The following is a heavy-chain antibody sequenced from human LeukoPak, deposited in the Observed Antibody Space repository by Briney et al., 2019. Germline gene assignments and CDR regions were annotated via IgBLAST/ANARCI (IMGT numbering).Heavy chain of an antibody. D-gene: IGHD3-22*01. Sequence: ASVKVSCKASGYTFTSYYMHWVRQAPGQGPEWMGIINPSGGSTSYAQKFQGRVTMTRDMSTSTVYMELSGLRSDDTAIYYCATLGDISGYYLRDYWGQGTLVTVSS. J-gene: IGHJ4*02. CDR1: GYTFTSYY. V-gene: IGHV1-46*01. CDR2: INPSGGST. CDR3: ATLGDISGYYLRDY.